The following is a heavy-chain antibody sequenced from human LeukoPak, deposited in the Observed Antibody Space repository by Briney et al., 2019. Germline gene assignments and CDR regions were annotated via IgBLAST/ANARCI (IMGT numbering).Heavy chain of an antibody. Sequence: SETLSLTCTVSGGSISSYYWSWIRQPPGKGLEWIGYIYYSGSTNYNPSLKSRVTISVDTSKNQFSLKLSSVTAADTAVYYCARHSPRYSNYDYWGQGTLVTVSS. CDR3: ARHSPRYSNYDY. V-gene: IGHV4-59*01. D-gene: IGHD4-11*01. CDR1: GGSISSYY. J-gene: IGHJ4*02. CDR2: IYYSGST.